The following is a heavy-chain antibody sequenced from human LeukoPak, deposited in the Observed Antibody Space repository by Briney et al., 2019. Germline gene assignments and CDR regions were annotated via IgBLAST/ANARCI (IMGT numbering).Heavy chain of an antibody. D-gene: IGHD3-10*01. Sequence: PSETLSLTCTVSGGSITSSSHYWGWIRQPPGKGLEWIGSIYYSGSTYYNLSLKSRVTISVDTSKNQFSLKLSSVTAADTAVYYCARGGDYYGSGSYYKQDYWGQGTLVTVSS. J-gene: IGHJ4*02. CDR2: IYYSGST. CDR1: GGSITSSSHY. V-gene: IGHV4-39*07. CDR3: ARGGDYYGSGSYYKQDY.